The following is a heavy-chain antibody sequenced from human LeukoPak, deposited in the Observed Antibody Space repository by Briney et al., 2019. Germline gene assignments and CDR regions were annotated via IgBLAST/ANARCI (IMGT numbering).Heavy chain of an antibody. CDR1: VDSISSSKW. D-gene: IGHD2-15*01. J-gene: IGHJ4*02. CDR3: AENGPWSLKY. CDR2: IHHGGST. Sequence: PSETLSLTCAVSVDSISSSKWWSWVRQAPGKGLEWIGEIHHGGSTNYNPSLKSRVTISIDKSKNEFSLKMSSVTAADTAVYFCAENGPWSLKYWGQGTLVTVSS. V-gene: IGHV4-4*02.